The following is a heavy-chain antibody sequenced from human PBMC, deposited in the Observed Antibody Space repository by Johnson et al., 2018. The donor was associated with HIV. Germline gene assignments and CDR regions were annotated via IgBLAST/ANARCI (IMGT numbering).Heavy chain of an antibody. Sequence: VQLVESGGGLVQPGGSLRLSCAASGFTFSSSWMHWVCQAPEKGLEWVADIKCDGSEKYYVDSGKGLLTISRDNAKKSLYLQMNSLRAEDTAVYYCARELPSYDILTGPGAFDIWGQGTMVSVS. D-gene: IGHD3-9*01. CDR1: GFTFSSSW. CDR2: IKCDGSEK. V-gene: IGHV3-52*01. J-gene: IGHJ3*02. CDR3: ARELPSYDILTGPGAFDI.